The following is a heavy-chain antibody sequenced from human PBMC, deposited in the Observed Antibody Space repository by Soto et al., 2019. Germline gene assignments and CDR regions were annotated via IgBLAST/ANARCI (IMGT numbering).Heavy chain of an antibody. CDR3: ARESLYGGKRYDAFDI. J-gene: IGHJ3*02. V-gene: IGHV4-30-4*01. Sequence: QVQLQESGPGLVKPSQTLSLTCTVSGGSISSGDYYWSWIRQPPGKGLEWIGYIYYSGSTYYNPSLKSRVTISVDTSKNQFSLKLSSVTAADTAVYYCARESLYGGKRYDAFDIWGQGTMVTVSS. CDR2: IYYSGST. CDR1: GGSISSGDYY. D-gene: IGHD4-17*01.